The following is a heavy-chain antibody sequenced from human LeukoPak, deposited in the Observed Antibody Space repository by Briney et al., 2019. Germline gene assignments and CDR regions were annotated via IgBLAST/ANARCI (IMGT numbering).Heavy chain of an antibody. Sequence: ASVKVSCKPSGYTFTGYYMYWVRQAPGQGLEWMGWINPNSGGTNYAQKLQGRVTMTRDTSISTAYMELSRLRSDDTAVYYCARDLWSGYPDDYWGQGTLVTVSS. CDR2: INPNSGGT. J-gene: IGHJ4*02. CDR3: ARDLWSGYPDDY. D-gene: IGHD3-3*01. CDR1: GYTFTGYY. V-gene: IGHV1-2*02.